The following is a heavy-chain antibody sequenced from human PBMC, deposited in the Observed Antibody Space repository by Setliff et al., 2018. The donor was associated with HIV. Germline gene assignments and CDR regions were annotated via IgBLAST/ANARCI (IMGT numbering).Heavy chain of an antibody. CDR2: IYYSGST. D-gene: IGHD5-18*01. CDR1: GGSVSTTSYS. CDR3: ARQRKLNTAMAYDFDY. V-gene: IGHV4-39*01. J-gene: IGHJ4*02. Sequence: SETLSLTCTVSGGSVSTTSYSWGWIRQPPGKGLEWIGSIYYSGSTSYNPSLKSQVTISVDTSKNQFSLRVNSVTAADTAVYYCARQRKLNTAMAYDFDYWGQGTLVT.